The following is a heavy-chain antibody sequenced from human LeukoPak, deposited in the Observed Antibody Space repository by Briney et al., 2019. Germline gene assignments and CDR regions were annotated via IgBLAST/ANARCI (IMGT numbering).Heavy chain of an antibody. CDR1: GFIVSDHY. J-gene: IGHJ4*02. CDR2: TRNKANSYST. Sequence: GGSLGLSCAASGFIVSDHYMDWVRQAPGKGPEWIGRTRNKANSYSTEYDASVKGRFIISRDNSKNSVYLQMNSLKTEDTAVYYCARTYTGSPPFDYWGQGTLVTVSS. CDR3: ARTYTGSPPFDY. D-gene: IGHD1-26*01. V-gene: IGHV3-72*01.